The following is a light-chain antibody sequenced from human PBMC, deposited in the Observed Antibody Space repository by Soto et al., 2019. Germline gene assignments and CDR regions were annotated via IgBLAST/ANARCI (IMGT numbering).Light chain of an antibody. CDR3: QQYTNWPRT. V-gene: IGKV3-20*01. Sequence: EFVLTQSPGTLSLSPGERTTLSCRASQTVRNNYLAWYQNKPGQAPTLLIYDASNMATGIPARFSGSGSGTEFTLTISRLQSEDFAVYYCQQYTNWPRTFGQGTKVDIK. CDR1: QTVRNNY. J-gene: IGKJ1*01. CDR2: DAS.